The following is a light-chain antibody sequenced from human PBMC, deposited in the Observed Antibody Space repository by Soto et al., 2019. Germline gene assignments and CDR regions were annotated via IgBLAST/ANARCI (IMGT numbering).Light chain of an antibody. V-gene: IGKV3-20*01. Sequence: EIVLTQSPGTLSLSPGERATLSCRASQSVSSSYLAWYQQKPGQAPRLLIYGASSRATGIPDRFSGSGSGTEFTLTISRLEPEDFAVYYCQQYGSSSWTFGRGTRWISN. CDR3: QQYGSSSWT. CDR2: GAS. J-gene: IGKJ1*01. CDR1: QSVSSSY.